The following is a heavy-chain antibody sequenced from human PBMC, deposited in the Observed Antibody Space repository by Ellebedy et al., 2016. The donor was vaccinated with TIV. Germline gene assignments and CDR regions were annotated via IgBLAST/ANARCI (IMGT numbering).Heavy chain of an antibody. Sequence: GESLKISCAASGFTFSSYGMHWVRQTPGKGLEWVALIWYDGSKTRYPESVKGRFTISRDDSQNMAILQMDGLKTEDTAVYYCTRSRYDSGYGYWDFDFWGRGTLVTVSS. CDR3: TRSRYDSGYGYWDFDF. D-gene: IGHD5-12*01. CDR1: GFTFSSYG. V-gene: IGHV3-33*01. CDR2: IWYDGSKT. J-gene: IGHJ2*01.